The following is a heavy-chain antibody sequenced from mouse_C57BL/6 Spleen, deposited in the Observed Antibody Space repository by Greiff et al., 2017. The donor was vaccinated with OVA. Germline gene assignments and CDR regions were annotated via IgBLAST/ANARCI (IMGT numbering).Heavy chain of an antibody. CDR2: ISDGGSYT. J-gene: IGHJ3*01. V-gene: IGHV5-4*03. D-gene: IGHD2-4*01. CDR1: GFTFSSYA. Sequence: EVKLLESGGGLVKPGGSLKLSCAASGFTFSSYAMSWVRQTPEKRLEWVATISDGGSYTYYPDNVKGRFTISRDNAKNNLYLQMSHLKSEDTAMYYCARAGAYDYDDWFAYWGQGTLVTVSA. CDR3: ARAGAYDYDDWFAY.